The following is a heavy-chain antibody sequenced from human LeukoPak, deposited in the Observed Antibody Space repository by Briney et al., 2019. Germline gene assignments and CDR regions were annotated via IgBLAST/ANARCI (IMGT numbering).Heavy chain of an antibody. Sequence: PQTLSLTCTVSGGSISSGGYYWSWIRQHPGKGLEWIGYIYYSGSTYYNPSLKSRVTISVDTSKNQFSLKLSSVTAADTAVYYCARAADILLGGGEYFQHWGQGTLVTVSS. CDR2: IYYSGST. D-gene: IGHD3-16*01. J-gene: IGHJ1*01. CDR3: ARAADILLGGGEYFQH. V-gene: IGHV4-31*03. CDR1: GGSISSGGYY.